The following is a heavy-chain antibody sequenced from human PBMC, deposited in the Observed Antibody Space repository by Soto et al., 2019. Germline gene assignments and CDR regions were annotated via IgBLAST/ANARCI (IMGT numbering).Heavy chain of an antibody. CDR3: ARDPGGTEYFAS. D-gene: IGHD1-7*01. J-gene: IGHJ4*02. CDR2: INPKTGRA. Sequence: QVQLVQSGAEVRKPGASVNLSCKTSGYPFSDYYIHWVRQAPGPEFEWMGWINPKTGRANYAQKFQGRVTMARNTSINTAYMELSSLTSDDTALYYCARDPGGTEYFASWGQGLLLTVSS. CDR1: GYPFSDYY. V-gene: IGHV1-2*02.